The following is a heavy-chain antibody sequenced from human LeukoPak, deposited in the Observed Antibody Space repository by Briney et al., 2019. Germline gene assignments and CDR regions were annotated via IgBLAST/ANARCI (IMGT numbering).Heavy chain of an antibody. J-gene: IGHJ4*02. V-gene: IGHV1-18*01. Sequence: ASVKVSYKASGYTFSSYGITWVRQAPGQGLEWMGWISANNGNTNYAQKLRGRVTMTTDKSTSTAYMELRSLRSDDTAVYYCARGGMTIAVALDYWGQGTLVTVSS. CDR1: GYTFSSYG. CDR3: ARGGMTIAVALDY. CDR2: ISANNGNT. D-gene: IGHD6-19*01.